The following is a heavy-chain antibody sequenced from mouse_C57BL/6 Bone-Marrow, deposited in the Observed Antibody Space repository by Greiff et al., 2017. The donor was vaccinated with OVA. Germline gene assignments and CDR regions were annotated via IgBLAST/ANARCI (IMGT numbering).Heavy chain of an antibody. CDR3: ARLGSSYWYFDV. V-gene: IGHV1-50*01. Sequence: QVQLQQPGAELVKPGASVKLSCKASGCTFTSYWMQWVKQRPGQGLEWIGEIDPSDSYTNYNQKFKGKATLTVDTSSSTAYMQLSSLTSEDSAVYYCARLGSSYWYFDVWGTGTTVTVSS. CDR1: GCTFTSYW. CDR2: IDPSDSYT. D-gene: IGHD1-1*01. J-gene: IGHJ1*03.